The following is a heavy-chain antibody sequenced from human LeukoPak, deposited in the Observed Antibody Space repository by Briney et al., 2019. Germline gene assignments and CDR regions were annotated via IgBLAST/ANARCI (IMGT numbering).Heavy chain of an antibody. CDR1: GFTLDDYA. J-gene: IGHJ4*02. CDR3: ARDRGSGSYYSFDY. Sequence: GGSLRLSCAASGFTLDDYAMHWVRQAPGKGLEWVSGISWNSRIIVYADSVKGRFTISRDNAQNSLFLQMNSLRAEDTAVYYCARDRGSGSYYSFDYWGQGTLVTVSS. D-gene: IGHD1-26*01. CDR2: ISWNSRII. V-gene: IGHV3-9*01.